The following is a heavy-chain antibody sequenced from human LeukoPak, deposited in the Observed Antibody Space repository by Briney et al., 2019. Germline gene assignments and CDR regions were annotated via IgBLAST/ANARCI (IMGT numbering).Heavy chain of an antibody. Sequence: SETLSLTCTVSGGSISSSSYYWGWIRQPPGKGLEWIGSSYYSGSTYYNPSLKSRVTISVDTSKNQFSLKLSSVTAADTAVYYCARTISTWTHFDYWGQGTLVTVSS. CDR2: SYYSGST. CDR1: GGSISSSSYY. D-gene: IGHD3-3*01. V-gene: IGHV4-39*01. J-gene: IGHJ4*02. CDR3: ARTISTWTHFDY.